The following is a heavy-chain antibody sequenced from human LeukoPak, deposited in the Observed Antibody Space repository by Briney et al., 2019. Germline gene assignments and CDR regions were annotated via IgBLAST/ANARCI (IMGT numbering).Heavy chain of an antibody. J-gene: IGHJ3*02. Sequence: GASVKVSCKASGYTFTSYGISWVRQAPGQGLEWMGWISAYNGNTNYAQKLQGRVTMTRDTSISTAYMELSRLRSDDTAVYYCARGEYDTDDAFDIWGQGTMVTVSS. D-gene: IGHD3-9*01. CDR1: GYTFTSYG. CDR2: ISAYNGNT. CDR3: ARGEYDTDDAFDI. V-gene: IGHV1-18*01.